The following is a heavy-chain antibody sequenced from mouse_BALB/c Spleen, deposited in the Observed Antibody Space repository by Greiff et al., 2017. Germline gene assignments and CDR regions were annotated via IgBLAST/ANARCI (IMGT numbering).Heavy chain of an antibody. J-gene: IGHJ2*01. CDR3: ASHGSSYCFDY. D-gene: IGHD1-1*01. CDR1: GYSITSGYY. CDR2: ISYDGSN. V-gene: IGHV3-6*02. Sequence: EVKVEESGPGLVKPSQSLSLTCSVTGYSITSGYYWNWIRQFPGNKLEWMGYISYDGSNNYNPSLKNRISITRDTSKNQFFLKLNSVTTEDTATYYCASHGSSYCFDYWGQGTTLTVSS.